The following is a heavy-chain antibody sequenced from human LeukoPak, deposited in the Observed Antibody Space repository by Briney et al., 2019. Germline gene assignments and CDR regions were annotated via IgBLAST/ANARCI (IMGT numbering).Heavy chain of an antibody. CDR3: ARAWSGYSLDY. CDR2: IYSGGST. V-gene: IGHV3-53*05. J-gene: IGHJ4*02. Sequence: GGSLRLSCAASGFTVSSNYMSWVRQAPGKGLEWVSVIYSGGSTYYADSVKGRFTISRDNSKNTLYLQMNSLRAEDTAVYYCARAWSGYSLDYWGQGTLVTVSS. D-gene: IGHD3-3*01. CDR1: GFTVSSNY.